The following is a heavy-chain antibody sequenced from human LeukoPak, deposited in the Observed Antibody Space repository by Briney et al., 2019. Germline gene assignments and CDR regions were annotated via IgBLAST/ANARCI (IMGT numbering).Heavy chain of an antibody. CDR3: ARAITTSWFGDPAYDAFGI. Sequence: SETLSLTCTVSGGSITTYYWSWIRQPPGKGLEWIGRIYTSGSTNYNPSLKSRVTMSVDTSKNQFSLKLSSVTAADTAVYYCARAITTSWFGDPAYDAFGIWGQGTMVTVSS. CDR2: IYTSGST. CDR1: GGSITTYY. D-gene: IGHD3-10*01. J-gene: IGHJ3*02. V-gene: IGHV4-4*07.